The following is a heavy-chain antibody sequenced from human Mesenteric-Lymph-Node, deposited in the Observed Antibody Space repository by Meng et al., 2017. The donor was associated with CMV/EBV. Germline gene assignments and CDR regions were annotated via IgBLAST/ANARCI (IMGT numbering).Heavy chain of an antibody. J-gene: IGHJ4*02. V-gene: IGHV1-8*01. D-gene: IGHD2-2*01. CDR2: MNPNSGNT. CDR3: ARDEVPAAPFDY. CDR1: GYTFTSYD. Sequence: ASVKVSCKASGYTFTSYDINWVRQATGQGLEWMGWMNPNSGNTGYAQKFQGRVTMTTDTSTSTAYMELRSLRSDDTAVYYCARDEVPAAPFDYWGQGTLVTVSS.